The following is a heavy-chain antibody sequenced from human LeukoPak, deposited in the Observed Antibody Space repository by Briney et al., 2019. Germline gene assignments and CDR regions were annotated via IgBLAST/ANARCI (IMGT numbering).Heavy chain of an antibody. CDR1: GFTFSSYG. Sequence: PGRSLRLSCAASGFTFSSYGMHWVRQAPGKGLEWVAVISYDGSNKYYADSVKGRFTISRDNSKNTLYLQMNSLRAEDTAVYYCAKAYSSSWSARDYFDYWGQGTLVTVSS. CDR2: ISYDGSNK. D-gene: IGHD6-13*01. V-gene: IGHV3-30*18. J-gene: IGHJ4*02. CDR3: AKAYSSSWSARDYFDY.